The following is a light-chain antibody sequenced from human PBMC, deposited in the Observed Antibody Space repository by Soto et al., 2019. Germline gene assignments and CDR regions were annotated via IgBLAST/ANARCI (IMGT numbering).Light chain of an antibody. J-gene: IGLJ1*01. V-gene: IGLV2-14*03. Sequence: QAVVTQPASVSGSPGQSITISCTGTSSDIGHYDYVSWYQQHPGKAPKLMIYHVIYRPSGVSNRYSGSKSGNSASLTISGLQADDEADYYCCSLTTSHTYVFGSGTKLTVL. CDR2: HVI. CDR3: CSLTTSHTYV. CDR1: SSDIGHYDY.